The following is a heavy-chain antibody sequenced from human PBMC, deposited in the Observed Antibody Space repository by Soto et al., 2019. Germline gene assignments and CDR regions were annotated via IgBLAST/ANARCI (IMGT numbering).Heavy chain of an antibody. V-gene: IGHV4-30-4*01. CDR3: ASSGFCAYGVCYALFDS. Sequence: SETLSLTCTVSGGSISSGDYYWGWIRQPPGKGLEWIGYIYYSGSTYYTPSLKSRVTISVDTSKNQFSLKLSSVTAADTAVYYCASSGFCAYGVCYALFDSWGQGTLVTVSS. CDR2: IYYSGST. CDR1: GGSISSGDYY. J-gene: IGHJ5*01. D-gene: IGHD2-8*01.